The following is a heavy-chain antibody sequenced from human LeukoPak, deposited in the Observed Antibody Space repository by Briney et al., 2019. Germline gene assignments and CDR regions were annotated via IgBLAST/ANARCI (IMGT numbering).Heavy chain of an antibody. V-gene: IGHV3-23*01. CDR1: GFTFSSYA. CDR3: AIPRPPFDY. D-gene: IGHD1-14*01. CDR2: ISGSGGST. J-gene: IGHJ4*02. Sequence: PGGSLRLSCAASGFTFSSYAMSWVRQAPGKGLELVSAISGSGGSTYYADSVKGRFTISRDNSKNALSLQMNSLRAEDTAVYYCAIPRPPFDYWGQGTLVTVSS.